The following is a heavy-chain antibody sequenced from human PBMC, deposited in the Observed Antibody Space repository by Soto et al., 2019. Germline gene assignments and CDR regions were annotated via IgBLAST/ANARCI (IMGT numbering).Heavy chain of an antibody. CDR2: IKSNADGGTT. J-gene: IGHJ4*02. V-gene: IGHV3-15*07. CDR1: GFTFTNAW. Sequence: GGSLRLSCAASGFTFTNAWLNWVRQTPGKGLEWVGRIKSNADGGTTDYAAPVKGRFTISRDDSKNTLYLQMNSLKTEDTAVYYCATNPLYWGRGTLVTSPQ. CDR3: ATNPLY.